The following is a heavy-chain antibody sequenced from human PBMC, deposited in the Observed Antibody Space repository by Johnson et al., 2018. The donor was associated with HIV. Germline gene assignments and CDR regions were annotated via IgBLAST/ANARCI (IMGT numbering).Heavy chain of an antibody. V-gene: IGHV3-30*02. J-gene: IGHJ3*02. CDR1: GFTFEDYG. CDR3: AKGLGRAAAGTRNAFDI. D-gene: IGHD6-13*01. Sequence: QMQLVESGGGVIRPGGSLRLSCASSGFTFEDYGMSWVRPVPGKGLEWVAFIQYAGSNKYYADSVKGRFTISRDSSKDTLYVQMNSLRAEDTAVYYCAKGLGRAAAGTRNAFDIWGQGTMVTVSS. CDR2: IQYAGSNK.